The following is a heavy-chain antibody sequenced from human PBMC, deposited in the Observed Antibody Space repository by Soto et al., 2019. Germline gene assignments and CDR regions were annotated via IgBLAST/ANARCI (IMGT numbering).Heavy chain of an antibody. D-gene: IGHD3-3*01. V-gene: IGHV1-8*01. CDR2: MNPNSGNT. CDR1: GYTFTSYD. CDR3: ARVPGRLDFWSGYYATCGMDV. J-gene: IGHJ6*02. Sequence: QVQLVQSGAEVKKPGASVKVSCKASGYTFTSYDINWVRQATGQGLEWMGWMNPNSGNTGYAQKFQGRVTMTRNTSISTACMELSSLRSQDTAVYYSARVPGRLDFWSGYYATCGMDVWGQGTTVTVSS.